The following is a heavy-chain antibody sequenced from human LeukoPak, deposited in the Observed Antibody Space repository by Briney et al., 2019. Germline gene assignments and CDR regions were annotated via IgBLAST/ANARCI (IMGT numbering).Heavy chain of an antibody. D-gene: IGHD3-10*01. CDR2: ISGSGGST. Sequence: GGSLRLSCAAPGFTFSSYAMSWVRQAPGKGLEWVSAISGSGGSTYYADSVKGRFTISRDNSKNTLYLQMNSLRAEDTAVYYCAKGSRYYGSGSYFDYWGQGTLVTVSS. CDR3: AKGSRYYGSGSYFDY. J-gene: IGHJ4*02. CDR1: GFTFSSYA. V-gene: IGHV3-23*01.